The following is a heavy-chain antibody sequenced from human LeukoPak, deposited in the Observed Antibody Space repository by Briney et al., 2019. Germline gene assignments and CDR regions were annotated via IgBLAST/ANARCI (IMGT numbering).Heavy chain of an antibody. CDR1: TFTFSSYS. CDR3: ARILGFTLGY. CDR2: ISYSGTTT. V-gene: IGHV3-48*02. J-gene: IGHJ4*02. Sequence: PGGSLRLSCAASTFTFSSYSMNWVRQAPGKGLEWVSYISYSGTTTYYADSVKGRFTIARDDAKNSLYLQMNSLRDEDTAVYYCARILGFTLGYWGQGTLVTVSS.